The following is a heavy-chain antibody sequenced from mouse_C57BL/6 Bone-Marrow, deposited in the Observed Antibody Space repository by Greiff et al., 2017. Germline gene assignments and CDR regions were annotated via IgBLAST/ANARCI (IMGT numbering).Heavy chain of an antibody. CDR3: ATPPETAQASFAY. CDR2: INPNNGGT. Sequence: VQLQQSGPELVKPGASVKMSCKASGYTFTDYNMHWVKQSHGKSLEWIGYINPNNGGTSYNQKFKGKATLTVNKSSSTAYMELRSLTSEDSAVYYCATPPETAQASFAYWGQGTLVTVSA. CDR1: GYTFTDYN. J-gene: IGHJ3*01. D-gene: IGHD3-2*02. V-gene: IGHV1-22*01.